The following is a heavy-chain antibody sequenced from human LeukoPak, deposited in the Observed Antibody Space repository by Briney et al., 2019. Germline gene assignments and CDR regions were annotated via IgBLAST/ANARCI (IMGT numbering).Heavy chain of an antibody. V-gene: IGHV3-33*01. Sequence: QPGRSLRLSCAASGFTFSRYGMHWLRQAPGKGLEWVADVWCNENQYYGDSVKGRFTISRDNSKNTVYLEMSSLRAEDTAVYYCARDGSGGGWRYFDYWGQGTLVTVSS. CDR3: ARDGSGGGWRYFDY. CDR2: VWCNENQ. J-gene: IGHJ4*02. D-gene: IGHD6-19*01. CDR1: GFTFSRYG.